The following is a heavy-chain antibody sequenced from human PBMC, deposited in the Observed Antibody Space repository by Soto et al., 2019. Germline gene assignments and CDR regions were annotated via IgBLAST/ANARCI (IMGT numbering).Heavy chain of an antibody. CDR2: IYYSGST. CDR1: GFPVSYGYY. J-gene: IGHJ3*02. CDR3: ARRRDLDAFDI. Sequence: PSETLSLTCGVSGFPVSYGYYWGWIRQPPGKGLEWIGSIYYSGSTYYNPSLKSRVTISVDTSKNQFSLKLSSVTAADTAVYYCARRRDLDAFDIWGQGTMVTVSS. V-gene: IGHV4-38-2*01.